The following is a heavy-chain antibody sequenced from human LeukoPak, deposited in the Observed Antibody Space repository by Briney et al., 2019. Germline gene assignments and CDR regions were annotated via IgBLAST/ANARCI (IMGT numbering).Heavy chain of an antibody. CDR2: IIPIFGTA. Sequence: ASVKVSCTASGVTFSSYAISWVRQAPGQGLEWMGGIIPIFGTANYAQKFQGRVTITADESTSTAYMELSSLRSEDTAVYYCARDRGQKLRYFDWLSDWGQGTLVTVSS. CDR3: ARDRGQKLRYFDWLSD. J-gene: IGHJ4*02. V-gene: IGHV1-69*13. D-gene: IGHD3-9*01. CDR1: GVTFSSYA.